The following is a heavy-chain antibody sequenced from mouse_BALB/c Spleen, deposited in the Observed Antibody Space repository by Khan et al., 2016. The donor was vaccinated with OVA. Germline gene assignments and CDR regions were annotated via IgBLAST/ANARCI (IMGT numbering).Heavy chain of an antibody. V-gene: IGHV5-17*02. Sequence: VQLKQSGGGLVQPGGSRKLSCAASGFTFSSFGMHWVRQAPKKGLEWVAYISSGSSTIYYVDTVKGRFTISRDSPKNTLFLQMTSLRSEDTAMYYCVRSGGNFHWYFDVWGAGTSVTVSS. CDR3: VRSGGNFHWYFDV. D-gene: IGHD2-1*01. CDR1: GFTFSSFG. J-gene: IGHJ1*01. CDR2: ISSGSSTI.